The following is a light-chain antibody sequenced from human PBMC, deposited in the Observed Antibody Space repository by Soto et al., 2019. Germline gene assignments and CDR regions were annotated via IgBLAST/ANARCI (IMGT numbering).Light chain of an antibody. CDR3: QQYNNWPFT. CDR2: GAS. V-gene: IGKV3D-15*01. J-gene: IGKJ3*01. Sequence: EIVMTQSPATLSVSPGERATLSCRASQSVSSNLAWYQQKPGQAPRRLIYGASTRATGIPARFSGSGSGTEFPLTISSLQSEDFAVDYCQQYNNWPFTFGPGIKVDIK. CDR1: QSVSSN.